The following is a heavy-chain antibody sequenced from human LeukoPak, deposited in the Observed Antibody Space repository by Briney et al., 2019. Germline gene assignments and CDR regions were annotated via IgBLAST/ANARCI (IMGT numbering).Heavy chain of an antibody. CDR3: ARDRGYYGSGSYYNREVSYYMDV. CDR1: GGTFSSYA. J-gene: IGHJ6*03. D-gene: IGHD3-10*01. V-gene: IGHV1-69*05. Sequence: SVKVSCKASGGTFSSYAISWVRQAPGQGLEWMGGIIPIFGTANYAQKFQGRVTITTDESTSTAYMELSSLRSEDTAVHYCARDRGYYGSGSYYNREVSYYMDVWGKGTTVTVSS. CDR2: IIPIFGTA.